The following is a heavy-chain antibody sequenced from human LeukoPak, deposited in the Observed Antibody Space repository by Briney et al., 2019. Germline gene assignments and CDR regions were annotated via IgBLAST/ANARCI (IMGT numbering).Heavy chain of an antibody. Sequence: SETLSLTCTVSGYSISSDYYWGWIRQPPGKGLEWIGSIYHSGSTNYNPSLMSRVTISVDTSENQFSLELTSVTAADTAVYYCATSGSYYYFDCWGQGTLVTVSS. V-gene: IGHV4-38-2*02. J-gene: IGHJ4*02. D-gene: IGHD1-26*01. CDR3: ATSGSYYYFDC. CDR2: IYHSGST. CDR1: GYSISSDYY.